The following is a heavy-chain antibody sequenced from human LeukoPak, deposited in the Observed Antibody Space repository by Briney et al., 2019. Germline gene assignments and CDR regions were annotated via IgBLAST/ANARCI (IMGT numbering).Heavy chain of an antibody. CDR3: ARGQTGSGRIFDY. CDR1: GDXVSSSTAG. Sequence: SQTLSLTCAVSGDXVSSSTAGWNWIRQSPSRGLDWLGSTYYRSKWYSDFAEYVKSRITIDPDTSKNQFSLQLNSVTPDDTAVYFCARGQTGSGRIFDYWGQGTLVTVSS. J-gene: IGHJ4*02. D-gene: IGHD2-15*01. V-gene: IGHV6-1*01. CDR2: TYYRSKWYS.